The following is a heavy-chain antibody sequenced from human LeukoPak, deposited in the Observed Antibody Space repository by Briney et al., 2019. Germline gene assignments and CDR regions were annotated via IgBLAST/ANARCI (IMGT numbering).Heavy chain of an antibody. D-gene: IGHD3-22*01. CDR3: ARARRYYYDSSGYSLFDY. J-gene: IGHJ4*02. Sequence: SETLSLTCAVYGGSFSGYYWSWIRQPPGKGLEWIGEINHSGSTNYNPSLKSRVTISVDTSKNQFSLKLSSVTAADTAVYYCARARRYYYDSSGYSLFDYWGQGTLVTASS. V-gene: IGHV4-34*01. CDR2: INHSGST. CDR1: GGSFSGYY.